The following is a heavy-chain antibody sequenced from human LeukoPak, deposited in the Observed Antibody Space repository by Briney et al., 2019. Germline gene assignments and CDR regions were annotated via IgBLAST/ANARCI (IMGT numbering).Heavy chain of an antibody. CDR3: ARRGYCSGGICHNWFDP. CDR2: IYPGDSDT. D-gene: IGHD2-15*01. CDR1: GYSFASYW. J-gene: IGHJ5*02. V-gene: IGHV5-51*01. Sequence: GESLKISCKDSGYSFASYWIGWVRQMPGKGLEWMGIIYPGDSDTRYSPSFQGQVTISADKSISTAYLQWSSLKASDTAMHYCARRGYCSGGICHNWFDPWGQGTLVTVSS.